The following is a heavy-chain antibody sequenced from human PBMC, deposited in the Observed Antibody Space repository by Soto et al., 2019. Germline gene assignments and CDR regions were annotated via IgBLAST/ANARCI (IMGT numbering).Heavy chain of an antibody. Sequence: DSVKGRFTISRDNSKNTVYLQMNSLRAEDTAVYYCVRVDNRNDEASDYWGQGTLVTFSS. D-gene: IGHD1-1*01. J-gene: IGHJ4*02. V-gene: IGHV3-30*07. CDR3: VRVDNRNDEASDY.